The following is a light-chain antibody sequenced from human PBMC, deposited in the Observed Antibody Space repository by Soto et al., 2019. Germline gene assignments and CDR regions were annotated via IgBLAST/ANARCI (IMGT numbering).Light chain of an antibody. Sequence: AIGMTQSPSSFSAATGHRVTITCRASQGISSYLACYQQKPCKAPQLLXYHXSTLQSGGPSRLSGSGSATDFTLTISCLQSEYFSTYYCQQYYSDTRTFGQGTKVDIK. J-gene: IGKJ1*01. CDR3: QQYYSDTRT. CDR1: QGISSY. CDR2: HXS. V-gene: IGKV1-8*01.